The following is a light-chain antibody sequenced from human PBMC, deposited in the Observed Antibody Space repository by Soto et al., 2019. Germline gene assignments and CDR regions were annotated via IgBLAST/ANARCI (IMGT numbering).Light chain of an antibody. Sequence: QSALTQPASVSGSPGQSITISCTGTRSDVGSYNLVSWYQQHPGKAPKLMIYEGSKRPSGVSNRFSGSKSGNTASLTISGLQAEDEADYYCCSYAGSISHVVFGGGTKLTVL. J-gene: IGLJ2*01. CDR3: CSYAGSISHVV. V-gene: IGLV2-23*01. CDR1: RSDVGSYNL. CDR2: EGS.